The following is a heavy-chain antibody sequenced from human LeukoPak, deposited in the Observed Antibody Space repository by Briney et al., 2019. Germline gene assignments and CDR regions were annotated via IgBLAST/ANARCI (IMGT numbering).Heavy chain of an antibody. D-gene: IGHD3-3*01. J-gene: IGHJ4*02. CDR2: IYTSGST. Sequence: SQTLSLTCTVSGGSISSGSYYWSWIRQPAGKGLEWIGRIYTSGSTNYNPSLKSRVTISVDTSKNQFSLKLSSVTAADTAVYYCARRVVTRFDYWGQGTLVTVSS. CDR1: GGSISSGSYY. CDR3: ARRVVTRFDY. V-gene: IGHV4-61*02.